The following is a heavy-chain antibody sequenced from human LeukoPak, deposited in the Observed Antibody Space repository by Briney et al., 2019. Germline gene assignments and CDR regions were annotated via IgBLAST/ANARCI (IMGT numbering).Heavy chain of an antibody. V-gene: IGHV4-61*02. Sequence: PSQTLSLTCTVSGGSISSGSYYWSWIRQPAGKGLEWIGRIYTSGSTNYNPSLKSRATISVDTSKNQFSLKLSSVTAADTAVYYCARDSVGSGSYYDYWGQGTLVTVSS. CDR2: IYTSGST. CDR3: ARDSVGSGSYYDY. D-gene: IGHD3-10*01. J-gene: IGHJ4*02. CDR1: GGSISSGSYY.